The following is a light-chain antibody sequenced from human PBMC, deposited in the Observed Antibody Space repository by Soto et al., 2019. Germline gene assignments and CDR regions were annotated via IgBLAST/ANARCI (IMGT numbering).Light chain of an antibody. J-gene: IGKJ1*01. CDR3: QQLNSYTWT. Sequence: DLQLTQSPSFLSASVGDRVTITCRARQGISSYLAWYQQKPGKAPKLLIYAASTLQSGVPSRFSGSGSGTEFTLTISSLQPEDFATYYCQQLNSYTWTFGQGTKVEIK. CDR2: AAS. CDR1: QGISSY. V-gene: IGKV1-9*01.